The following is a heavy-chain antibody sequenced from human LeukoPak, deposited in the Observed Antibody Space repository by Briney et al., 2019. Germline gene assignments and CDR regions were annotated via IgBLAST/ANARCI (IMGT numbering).Heavy chain of an antibody. J-gene: IGHJ4*02. Sequence: PSETLSLTCTVSGGSISSNYWSWLRQPPGKGLEWIGYIYYSGSTNYSPSLKSRVTISVDTSKNQFSLKLSSVTAADTAVYYCARGAGWYDYWGQGTLATVSS. CDR3: ARGAGWYDY. D-gene: IGHD6-19*01. CDR2: IYYSGST. V-gene: IGHV4-59*01. CDR1: GGSISSNY.